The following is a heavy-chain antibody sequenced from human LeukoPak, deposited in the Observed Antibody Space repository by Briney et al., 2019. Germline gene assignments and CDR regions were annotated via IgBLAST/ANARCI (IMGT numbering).Heavy chain of an antibody. CDR1: GFTVSSNY. J-gene: IGHJ4*02. V-gene: IGHV3-53*01. Sequence: GGSLRLSCAASGFTVSSNYMSWVRQAPGKGLEWVSVIYSGGSTYYADSVKGRFTISRDNSKNTLYLQMNSLRAEDTAVYYCAKDQVLWFGEPTFDYWGQGTLVTVSS. CDR3: AKDQVLWFGEPTFDY. D-gene: IGHD3-10*01. CDR2: IYSGGST.